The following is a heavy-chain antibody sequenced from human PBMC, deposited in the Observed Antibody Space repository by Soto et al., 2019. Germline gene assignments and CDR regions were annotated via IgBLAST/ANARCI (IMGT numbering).Heavy chain of an antibody. V-gene: IGHV3-30*18. CDR2: ISYDGSNT. D-gene: IGHD3-10*01. CDR3: VKGRGGSAEFDS. CDR1: GFTFSNHD. Sequence: VGSVRLSCAASGFTFSNHDMHWVRQAPGKGLEWVALISYDGSNTYSAASVKGRFTISRDNFNNILYLQTNSLRPEDTAVYYCVKGRGGSAEFDSWGQGTLVTVSS. J-gene: IGHJ4*02.